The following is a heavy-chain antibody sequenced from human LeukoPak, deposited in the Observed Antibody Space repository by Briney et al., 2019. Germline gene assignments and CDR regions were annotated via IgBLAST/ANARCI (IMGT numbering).Heavy chain of an antibody. V-gene: IGHV4-39*01. J-gene: IGHJ4*02. CDR2: IFHSGST. CDR3: ARSWFSTGPADY. CDR1: GDSISSSSYY. D-gene: IGHD6-13*01. Sequence: SETLSLTCTVSGDSISSSSYYWGWIRQPPGKGLEWIGSIFHSGSTYYNPSLKSRVTISVDTSKNQFSLKLTSVTAADTAVYYCARSWFSTGPADYWGQGTLVTVSS.